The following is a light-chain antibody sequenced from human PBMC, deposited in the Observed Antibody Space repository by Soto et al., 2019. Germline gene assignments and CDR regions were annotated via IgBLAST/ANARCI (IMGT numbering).Light chain of an antibody. J-gene: IGKJ3*01. V-gene: IGKV1-33*01. CDR3: QQYDDLPT. CDR1: QDITNL. CDR2: DAS. Sequence: DIQMTQSPSSLSASVGDRVTITCQASQDITNLLNWYQQKAGKAPRLLIYDASKVEPGVPSRFSGSGSGTDFTFTISSLQPEDFAAYYCQQYDDLPTCGHGTKVDMK.